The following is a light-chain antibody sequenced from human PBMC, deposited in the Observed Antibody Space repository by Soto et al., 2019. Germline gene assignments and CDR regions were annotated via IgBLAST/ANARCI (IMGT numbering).Light chain of an antibody. CDR3: QQYNNWPPWT. CDR2: GAS. CDR1: QSVSSN. Sequence: EIEMTQSPATLSVSSKEKTTLSCRAHQSVSSNLAWYQQKPGQAPRLLIYGASTRATGIPARFSGSGSGTEFTLTISSLQSEDFAVYYCQQYNNWPPWTFGQGTKVDI. J-gene: IGKJ1*01. V-gene: IGKV3-15*01.